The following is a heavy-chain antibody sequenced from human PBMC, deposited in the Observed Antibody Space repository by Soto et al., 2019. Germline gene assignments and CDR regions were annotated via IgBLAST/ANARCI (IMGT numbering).Heavy chain of an antibody. CDR3: ATVGEMATIRDFDY. V-gene: IGHV1-8*01. Sequence: ASVKVSCKASGYTFTSYDINWVRQATGQGLEWMGWINPNSGNTGYAQKFQGRVTMTEDTSTDTAYMELSSLRSEDTAVYYCATVGEMATIRDFDYWGQGTLVTVSS. D-gene: IGHD1-26*01. CDR1: GYTFTSYD. J-gene: IGHJ4*02. CDR2: INPNSGNT.